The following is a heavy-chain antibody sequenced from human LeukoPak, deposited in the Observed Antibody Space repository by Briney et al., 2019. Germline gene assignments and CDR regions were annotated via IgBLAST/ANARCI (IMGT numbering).Heavy chain of an antibody. V-gene: IGHV1-18*01. CDR2: ISAYNGNT. CDR1: GYTFTSYG. D-gene: IGHD1-1*01. Sequence: ASVKVSCKASGYTFTSYGISWVRQAPGQGLEWMGWISAYNGNTNYAQKLQGRVTMTTDTSTSTAYMELRSLRSDDTAVYYCARDATWNPLYYYYYMDVWGKGTTVTVSS. J-gene: IGHJ6*03. CDR3: ARDATWNPLYYYYYMDV.